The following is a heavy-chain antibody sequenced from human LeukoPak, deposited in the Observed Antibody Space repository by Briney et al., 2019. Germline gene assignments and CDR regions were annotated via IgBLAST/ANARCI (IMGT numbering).Heavy chain of an antibody. J-gene: IGHJ5*02. Sequence: ASVKVSCKASGYTFTSYYMHWVRQAPGQGLEWMGIINPSGGGTSYAQKFQGRVTMTRDTSTSTVYMELSSLRSEDTAVYYCARTGDSSGWYAWFDPWGQGTLVTVSS. D-gene: IGHD6-19*01. V-gene: IGHV1-46*01. CDR2: INPSGGGT. CDR1: GYTFTSYY. CDR3: ARTGDSSGWYAWFDP.